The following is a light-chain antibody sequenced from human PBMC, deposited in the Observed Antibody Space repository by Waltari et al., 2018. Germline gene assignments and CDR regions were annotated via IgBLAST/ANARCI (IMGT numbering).Light chain of an antibody. Sequence: QSALTQPASVSGSPGPSITIPCIGRTSDVGSYNLVSWYQQHPGKAPKLVIYEGTQRPSGVSTRFSGSKSGNTASLTISGLQAEDEADYYCCSYAGIGVNWVFGGGTELTVL. CDR1: TSDVGSYNL. V-gene: IGLV2-23*01. J-gene: IGLJ3*02. CDR2: EGT. CDR3: CSYAGIGVNWV.